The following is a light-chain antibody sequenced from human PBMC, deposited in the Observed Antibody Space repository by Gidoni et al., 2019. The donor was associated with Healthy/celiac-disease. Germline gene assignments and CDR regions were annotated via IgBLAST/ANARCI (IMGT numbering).Light chain of an antibody. J-gene: IGKJ2*04. Sequence: IVMTQSPLSLPVTPGEPASISCRSSQSLLHSNGYNYLDWYLQKPGPSPQLLIYLGSNRASGGPDRFSGSGSGTDFTLKISRVEAEDVGVYYCMQALQTPCSFGQGTKLEIK. CDR3: MQALQTPCS. CDR1: QSLLHSNGYNY. CDR2: LGS. V-gene: IGKV2-28*01.